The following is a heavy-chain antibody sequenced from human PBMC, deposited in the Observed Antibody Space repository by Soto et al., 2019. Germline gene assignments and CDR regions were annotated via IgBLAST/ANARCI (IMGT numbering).Heavy chain of an antibody. V-gene: IGHV1-69*01. CDR3: AREVGNGDLSATLLD. J-gene: IGHJ4*02. Sequence: VQLMQSGAEVKQPGSSVKVSCKASGGTFSSHSINWVRQAPGQGLVWMGGIITLFGTANYAQNFQGRVTITADQSTSTAYMALNSLRSDDPAVYYCAREVGNGDLSATLLDWGQGTLVTVSS. CDR1: GGTFSSHS. CDR2: IITLFGTA. D-gene: IGHD4-17*01.